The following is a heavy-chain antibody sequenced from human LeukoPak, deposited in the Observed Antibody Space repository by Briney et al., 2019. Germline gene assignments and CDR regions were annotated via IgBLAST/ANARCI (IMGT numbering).Heavy chain of an antibody. CDR3: ARDGHGDCDY. Sequence: GGSLRLSCVASGFTFSNYWMHWVRQAPGKGLVWVSRINSDGSTTNYADSVKGRFTISRDNAQNTLYLQMNSLRAEDTAVYYCARDGHGDCDYWGQGTLVTVSS. D-gene: IGHD4-17*01. V-gene: IGHV3-74*01. CDR1: GFTFSNYW. J-gene: IGHJ4*02. CDR2: INSDGSTT.